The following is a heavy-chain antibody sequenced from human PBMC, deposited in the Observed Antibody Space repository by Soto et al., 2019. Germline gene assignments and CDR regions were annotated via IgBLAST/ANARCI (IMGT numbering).Heavy chain of an antibody. J-gene: IGHJ5*02. Sequence: PXETLSLTCAVYGGSFSGYYWSWIRKPPGRGLDWIGEINHSGSTNYNPSLKSRVTISVDTSKNQFSLKLSSVTAADTAVYYCARGGRLRGITMVRGVPRWFDHWGQGTLVTVSS. D-gene: IGHD3-10*01. CDR1: GGSFSGYY. V-gene: IGHV4-34*01. CDR3: ARGGRLRGITMVRGVPRWFDH. CDR2: INHSGST.